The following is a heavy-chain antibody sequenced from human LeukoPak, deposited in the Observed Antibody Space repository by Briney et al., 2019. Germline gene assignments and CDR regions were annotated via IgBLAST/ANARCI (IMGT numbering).Heavy chain of an antibody. J-gene: IGHJ3*02. CDR3: ARDGGGDIVVAFAFDI. Sequence: GGSLRLSCAASGFTFSNYWMSWVRQAPGKGLEWVAHINQDGSEKYYVGSVKGRFTISRDSAKNSLYLQMNSLRAEDTAVYYCARDGGGDIVVAFAFDIWGQGTMVTVSS. CDR1: GFTFSNYW. CDR2: INQDGSEK. D-gene: IGHD2-15*01. V-gene: IGHV3-7*05.